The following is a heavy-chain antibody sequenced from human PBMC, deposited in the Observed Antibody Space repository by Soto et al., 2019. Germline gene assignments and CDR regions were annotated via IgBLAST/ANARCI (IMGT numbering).Heavy chain of an antibody. D-gene: IGHD2-15*01. V-gene: IGHV1-18*01. CDR3: ARTFVVVVAATLIDFDY. J-gene: IGHJ4*02. CDR2: ISAYNGNT. CDR1: GYTFTSYG. Sequence: QVQLVQSGAEVKKPGASVKVSCKASGYTFTSYGISWVRQTPGQGLEWMGWISAYNGNTNYAQKLQGRVTMTTDTSTSTACMELRSLRSDDTAVDYFARTFVVVVAATLIDFDYWGQGTLVTVSS.